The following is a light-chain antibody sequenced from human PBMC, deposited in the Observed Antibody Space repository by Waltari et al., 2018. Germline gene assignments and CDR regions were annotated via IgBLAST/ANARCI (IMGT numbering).Light chain of an antibody. CDR2: GAS. J-gene: IGKJ3*01. V-gene: IGKV3-20*01. CDR1: QSVRNSY. CDR3: QQYGTSPFT. Sequence: EIVLTQSPGTLSLSPGERATLPCRASQSVRNSYLAWYQQKPGQAPRLLIYGASSRATDIPDRFSGSGSGTDFTLTISRLGPEDFALYYCQQYGTSPFTFGPGTKVDIK.